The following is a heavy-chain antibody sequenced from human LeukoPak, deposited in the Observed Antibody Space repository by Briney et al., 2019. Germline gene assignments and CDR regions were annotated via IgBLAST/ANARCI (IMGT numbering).Heavy chain of an antibody. CDR1: CGSISSSSSY. D-gene: IGHD6-19*01. V-gene: IGHV4-39*01. Sequence: SETLSLTCTVACGSISSSSSYWGWIRQPPGKGLEWIGSIYYSGSTYYNPSLKSRVTISVDTSKNQFSLKLSSVTAAYTAVYYCASPRIAVAGVYFDYWGQGTLVTVSS. J-gene: IGHJ4*02. CDR2: IYYSGST. CDR3: ASPRIAVAGVYFDY.